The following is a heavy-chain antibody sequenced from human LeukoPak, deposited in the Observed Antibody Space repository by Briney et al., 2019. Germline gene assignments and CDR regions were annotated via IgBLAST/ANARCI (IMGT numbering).Heavy chain of an antibody. V-gene: IGHV1-46*01. CDR2: INPSGGST. CDR1: GYTFTSYY. J-gene: IGHJ4*02. D-gene: IGHD6-13*01. Sequence: ASVKVSCKASGYTFTSYYMHWVRQAPGQGLEWMGIINPSGGSTSYAQKFQGRVTMTRDMSTSTVYMELSSLRSEDTAVYYCARVAAAAGFDYWGQGTLVTVSS. CDR3: ARVAAAAGFDY.